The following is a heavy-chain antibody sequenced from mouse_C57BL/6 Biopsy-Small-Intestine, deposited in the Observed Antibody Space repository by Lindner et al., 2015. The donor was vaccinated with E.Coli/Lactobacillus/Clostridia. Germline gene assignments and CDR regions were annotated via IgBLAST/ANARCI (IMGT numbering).Heavy chain of an antibody. CDR2: IYPGDGDT. CDR1: GYAFSSSW. CDR3: ARSHSGYYAMDY. V-gene: IGHV1-82*01. Sequence: VQLQESGPELVKPGASVKISCKASGYAFSSSWMNWVKQRPGKGLEWIGRIYPGDGDTNYNGKFKGKATLTADKSSSTAYMQLSSLTSKDSAVYFCARSHSGYYAMDYWGQGTSVTVSS. D-gene: IGHD1-3*01. J-gene: IGHJ4*01.